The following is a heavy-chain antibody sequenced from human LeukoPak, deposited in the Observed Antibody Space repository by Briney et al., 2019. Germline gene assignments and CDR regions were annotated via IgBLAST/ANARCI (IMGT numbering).Heavy chain of an antibody. Sequence: SETLSLTCTVSGGSISSSSYYWGWIRQPPGKGRGWIGYIYYSGTTNYNPSLKSRVTISVDTSKNQFSLKLSSVTAADTAMYYCARVKPLVGATYYYGMDVWGQGTTVTVSS. CDR2: IYYSGTT. CDR3: ARVKPLVGATYYYGMDV. D-gene: IGHD1-26*01. V-gene: IGHV4-61*05. CDR1: GGSISSSSYY. J-gene: IGHJ6*02.